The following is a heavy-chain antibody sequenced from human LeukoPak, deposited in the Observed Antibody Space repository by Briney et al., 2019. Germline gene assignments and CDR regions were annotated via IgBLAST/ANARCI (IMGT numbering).Heavy chain of an antibody. CDR1: GGSISSSSYY. V-gene: IGHV4-39*01. D-gene: IGHD3-3*01. CDR3: ARRITIFGVVITAHFDY. J-gene: IGHJ4*02. Sequence: PETLSLTCTVSGGSISSSSYYWGWIRQPPGKGLEWIGSIYYSGSTYYNPSLKSRVTISVDTSKNQFSLKLSSVTAADTAVYYCARRITIFGVVITAHFDYWGQGTLVTVSS. CDR2: IYYSGST.